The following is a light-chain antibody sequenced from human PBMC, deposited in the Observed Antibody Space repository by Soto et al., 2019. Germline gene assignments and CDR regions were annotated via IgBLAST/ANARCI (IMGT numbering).Light chain of an antibody. J-gene: IGKJ5*01. CDR1: QSISVW. CDR3: QQLNSYPSIT. Sequence: DIQMTQSPSTLSASVGDRVTITCRASQSISVWLAWYQQKAGKAPNLMXYKASRLESGVPSRFSGGGSETEFTLTISSLQTEDFANYYCQQLNSYPSITFGQGTRLEIK. V-gene: IGKV1-5*03. CDR2: KAS.